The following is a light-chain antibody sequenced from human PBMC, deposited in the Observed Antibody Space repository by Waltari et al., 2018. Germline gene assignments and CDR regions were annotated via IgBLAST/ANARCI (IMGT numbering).Light chain of an antibody. Sequence: SSELTQPPSVSVSPGQTASVTCSGATLGNKYASWYQQKPGQSPVLVIYQDTKRPSGIPERFSGSNSGNTATLTITGTQALDEADYYCQAWDSNTAHYVFGTGTKVTVL. V-gene: IGLV3-1*01. J-gene: IGLJ1*01. CDR2: QDT. CDR3: QAWDSNTAHYV. CDR1: TLGNKY.